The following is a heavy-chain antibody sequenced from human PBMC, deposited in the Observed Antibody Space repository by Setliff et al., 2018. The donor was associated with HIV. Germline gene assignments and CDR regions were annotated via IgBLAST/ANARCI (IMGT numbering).Heavy chain of an antibody. CDR3: ARSIYGSGTYPLDI. J-gene: IGHJ4*02. D-gene: IGHD3-10*01. V-gene: IGHV4-4*07. Sequence: ETLSLTCTVSGGSINTYYWSWIRQPAGKGLQWIGRIYYTGNTDYNPSLKSRVTMSMDTSKNQISLKLNSMTAADTAVYYCARSIYGSGTYPLDIWGPGILVTVSS. CDR1: GGSINTYY. CDR2: IYYTGNT.